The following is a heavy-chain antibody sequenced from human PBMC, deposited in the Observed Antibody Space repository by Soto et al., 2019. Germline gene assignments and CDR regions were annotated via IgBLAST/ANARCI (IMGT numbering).Heavy chain of an antibody. D-gene: IGHD6-13*01. J-gene: IGHJ3*02. Sequence: QVQLVQSGAEVKKPGSSVKVSCKASGGTFSRFAINWVRQAPGQGLEWMGGIIPVFGKANYAQKFQGRVTITADKSTSTAYMELSSLRSEDTAVYYCAREDSRNSDAFDIWGQGTMVTVSS. V-gene: IGHV1-69*06. CDR2: IIPVFGKA. CDR3: AREDSRNSDAFDI. CDR1: GGTFSRFA.